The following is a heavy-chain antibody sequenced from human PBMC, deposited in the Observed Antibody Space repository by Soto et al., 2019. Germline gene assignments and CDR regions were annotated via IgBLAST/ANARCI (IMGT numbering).Heavy chain of an antibody. Sequence: GSLRLSCAASGFTFSSYAMHWVRQAPGKGLEWVAVISYDGSNKYYADSVKGRFTISRDNSKNTLYLQMNSLRAADTAVYYCARGIPYYDFWSGPAENYYYYGMDVWGQGTTVTVSS. CDR2: ISYDGSNK. D-gene: IGHD3-3*01. V-gene: IGHV3-30-3*01. CDR3: ARGIPYYDFWSGPAENYYYYGMDV. CDR1: GFTFSSYA. J-gene: IGHJ6*02.